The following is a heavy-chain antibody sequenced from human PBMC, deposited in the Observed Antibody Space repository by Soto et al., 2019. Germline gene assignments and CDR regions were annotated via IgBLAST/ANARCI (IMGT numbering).Heavy chain of an antibody. CDR1: GFTFSSYG. J-gene: IGHJ6*02. CDR3: AKDRAVDDFWSMDV. V-gene: IGHV3-30*18. D-gene: IGHD3-3*01. CDR2: ISYDGSNK. Sequence: PGGSLRLSCAASGFTFSSYGMQWVRQAPGKGLEGVAVISYDGSNKYYADSVKGRFTISRDNSKNTLYLQMNSLRAEDTAVYYCAKDRAVDDFWSMDVWGQGTTVTVSS.